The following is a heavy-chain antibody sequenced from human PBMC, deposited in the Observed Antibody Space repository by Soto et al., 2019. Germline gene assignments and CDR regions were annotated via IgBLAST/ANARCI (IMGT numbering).Heavy chain of an antibody. Sequence: GSLRLSCAASGFTFSSYGMHGVRQAAGKGLEWVAVISYDGSNKYYADSVKGRFTISRDNSKNTLYLQMNSLRAEDTAVYYCAKDLIVGAAYYYYGMDVWGQGTTVTVSS. CDR2: ISYDGSNK. V-gene: IGHV3-30*18. CDR1: GFTFSSYG. CDR3: AKDLIVGAAYYYYGMDV. D-gene: IGHD1-26*01. J-gene: IGHJ6*02.